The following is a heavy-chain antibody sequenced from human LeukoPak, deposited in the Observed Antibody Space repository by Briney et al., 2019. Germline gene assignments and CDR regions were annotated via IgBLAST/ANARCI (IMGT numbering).Heavy chain of an antibody. CDR1: GGSISSGGYY. V-gene: IGHV4-31*03. CDR3: AREMATIKGWFDP. J-gene: IGHJ5*02. Sequence: SETLSLTCTVSGGSISSGGYYWSWIRQHPRKGLEWIGYIYYSGSTYYNPSLKSRFTISVDTSKNQFSLKLSSVTAADTAVYYCAREMATIKGWFDPWGQGTLVTVSS. CDR2: IYYSGST. D-gene: IGHD5-24*01.